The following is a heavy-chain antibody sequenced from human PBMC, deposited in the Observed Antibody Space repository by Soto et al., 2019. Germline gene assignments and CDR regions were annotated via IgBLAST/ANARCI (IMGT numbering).Heavy chain of an antibody. Sequence: EVQLLESGGGLIQPGGSLRLSCAASGFTFSTYGMSWVRQAPGKGLEWVSGISGSGGSTSYADSVKGRFTISRDNSNNTLYVQMNSLRAQDTAVYYWAKWMGSSSCRNFDYWGQGTLVNVSS. D-gene: IGHD2-2*01. J-gene: IGHJ4*02. V-gene: IGHV3-23*01. CDR3: AKWMGSSSCRNFDY. CDR2: ISGSGGST. CDR1: GFTFSTYG.